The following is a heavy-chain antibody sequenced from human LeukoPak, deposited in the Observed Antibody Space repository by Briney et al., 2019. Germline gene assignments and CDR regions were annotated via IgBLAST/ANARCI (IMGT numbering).Heavy chain of an antibody. D-gene: IGHD3-22*01. CDR2: IYYSGST. Sequence: SETLSLTCTVSGGSISSYYWSWIRQPPGKGLEWIGYIYYSGSTNYNPSLKSRVTISVDTSKNQFSLKLSSVTAADTAVYYCASTSYPSAYYYDSSGAFDIWGQGTMVTVSS. CDR3: ASTSYPSAYYYDSSGAFDI. CDR1: GGSISSYY. V-gene: IGHV4-59*08. J-gene: IGHJ3*02.